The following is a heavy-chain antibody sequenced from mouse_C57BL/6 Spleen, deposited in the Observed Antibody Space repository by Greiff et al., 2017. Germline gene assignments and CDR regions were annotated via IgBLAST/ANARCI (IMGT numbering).Heavy chain of an antibody. CDR1: GYTFTSYW. CDR3: ASYYYGSSSHYYAMDY. CDR2: IDPSDSET. Sequence: VQLQQPGAELVRPGSSVKLSCKASGYTFTSYWMHWVKQRPIQGLEWIGNIDPSDSETHYNQKFKDKATLTVDKSSSTAYMQLSSLTSEDSAVYYCASYYYGSSSHYYAMDYWGQGTSVTVSS. V-gene: IGHV1-52*01. D-gene: IGHD1-1*01. J-gene: IGHJ4*01.